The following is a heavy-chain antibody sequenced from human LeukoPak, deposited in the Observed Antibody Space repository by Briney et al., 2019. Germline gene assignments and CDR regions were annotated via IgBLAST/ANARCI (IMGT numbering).Heavy chain of an antibody. J-gene: IGHJ4*02. D-gene: IGHD3-9*01. CDR3: ARGVQIRYFDGYHYFDY. CDR2: ISSSSSYI. Sequence: GGSLRLSCETSGFSFSTYWMSWVRQAPGKGLEWVSSISSSSSYIYYADSMKGRFTISRDNAKNSLYLQMNSLRAEDTAVYYCARGVQIRYFDGYHYFDYWGQGTLVTVSS. CDR1: GFSFSTYW. V-gene: IGHV3-21*01.